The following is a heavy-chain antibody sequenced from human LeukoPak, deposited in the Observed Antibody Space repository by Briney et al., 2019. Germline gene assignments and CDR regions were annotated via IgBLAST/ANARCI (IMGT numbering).Heavy chain of an antibody. D-gene: IGHD3-22*01. CDR3: ARRSGYSRTFDY. CDR1: GYSFTNHW. J-gene: IGHJ4*02. V-gene: IGHV5-51*01. CDR2: IYPDDSDT. Sequence: GESLKISCQGSGYSFTNHWIGWVRQMPGKGLEWMGIIYPDDSDTTYRPSFQGQVTISADKSISTAYLQWSRLKASDTAMYYCARRSGYSRTFDYWGQGTLVTVSS.